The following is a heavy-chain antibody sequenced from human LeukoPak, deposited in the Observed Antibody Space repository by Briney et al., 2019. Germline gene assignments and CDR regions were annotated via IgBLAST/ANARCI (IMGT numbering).Heavy chain of an antibody. Sequence: GGSLRLSCAASGFTFSSYAMSWVRQAPGKGLEWVSAISGSGGSTYYADSVKGRFTISRDNSKNTLYLQMNSLRAEDTAVYYCAKDIYGSGSYYTRDAFDIWGQGTMVTVSS. V-gene: IGHV3-23*01. D-gene: IGHD3-10*01. CDR2: ISGSGGST. CDR1: GFTFSSYA. J-gene: IGHJ3*02. CDR3: AKDIYGSGSYYTRDAFDI.